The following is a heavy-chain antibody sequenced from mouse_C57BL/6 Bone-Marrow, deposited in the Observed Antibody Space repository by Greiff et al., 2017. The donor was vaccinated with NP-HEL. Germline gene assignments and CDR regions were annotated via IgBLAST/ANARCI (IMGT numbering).Heavy chain of an antibody. V-gene: IGHV1-69*01. D-gene: IGHD2-2*01. Sequence: QVQLQQPGAELVMPGASVKLSCKASGYTFTSYWMHWVKQRPGQGLEWIGEIDPSDSYTNYNQKFKGKSTLTVDQSSSTSYMQLISLTSEDSAVYYCARDGLRNAMDYWGQGTSVTVSS. CDR1: GYTFTSYW. CDR3: ARDGLRNAMDY. CDR2: IDPSDSYT. J-gene: IGHJ4*01.